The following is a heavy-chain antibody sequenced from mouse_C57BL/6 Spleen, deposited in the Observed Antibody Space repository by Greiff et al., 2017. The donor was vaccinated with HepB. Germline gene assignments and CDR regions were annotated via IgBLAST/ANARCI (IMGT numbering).Heavy chain of an antibody. V-gene: IGHV1-80*01. CDR2: IYPGDGDT. CDR1: GYAFSSYW. J-gene: IGHJ4*01. D-gene: IGHD1-2*01. Sequence: QVHVKQSGAELVKPGASVKISCKASGYAFSSYWMNWVKQRPGKGLEWIGQIYPGDGDTNYNGKFKGKATLTADKSSSTAYMQLSSLTSEDSAVYFCARSLTTAHTGAMDYWGQGTSVTVSS. CDR3: ARSLTTAHTGAMDY.